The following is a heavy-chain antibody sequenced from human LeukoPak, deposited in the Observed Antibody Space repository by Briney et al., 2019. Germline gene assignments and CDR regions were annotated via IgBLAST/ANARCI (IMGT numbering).Heavy chain of an antibody. CDR3: ARDPLNDYGDYYGMDV. V-gene: IGHV1-69*01. Sequence: SVKVSCKASGGTFSSYAISWVRQAPGQGLEWMGGIIPIFGTANYAQKFQGRVTITADESTSAAYMELSSLRSEDTAVYYCARDPLNDYGDYYGMDVWGKGTTVTVSS. CDR2: IIPIFGTA. J-gene: IGHJ6*04. D-gene: IGHD4-17*01. CDR1: GGTFSSYA.